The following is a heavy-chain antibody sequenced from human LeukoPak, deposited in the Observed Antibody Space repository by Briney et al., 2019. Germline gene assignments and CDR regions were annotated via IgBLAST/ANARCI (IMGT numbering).Heavy chain of an antibody. V-gene: IGHV4-34*01. CDR1: GGSFSGYY. Sequence: SETLSLTCAVYGGSFSGYYWSWIRQPPGKGLEWIGEINHSGSTNYNPSLKSRVTISVDTSKNQFPLKLSSVTAADTAVYYCARGALLYYYDSSGYSYFDYWGQGTLVTVSS. J-gene: IGHJ4*02. CDR2: INHSGST. D-gene: IGHD3-22*01. CDR3: ARGALLYYYDSSGYSYFDY.